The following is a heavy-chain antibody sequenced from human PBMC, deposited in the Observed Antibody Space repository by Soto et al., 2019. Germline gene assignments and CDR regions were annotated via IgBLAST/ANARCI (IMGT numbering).Heavy chain of an antibody. CDR2: IRSKANSYAT. Sequence: GGSLRLSCAASGFTFSGSAMHWVRQASGKGLEWVGRIRSKANSYATAYAASVKGRFTISRDDSKNTAYLQMNSLKAEDTAVYYCTSKLGYCSGGSCHFEDYMDVWGKGTTVTVSS. CDR3: TSKLGYCSGGSCHFEDYMDV. D-gene: IGHD2-15*01. CDR1: GFTFSGSA. V-gene: IGHV3-73*01. J-gene: IGHJ6*03.